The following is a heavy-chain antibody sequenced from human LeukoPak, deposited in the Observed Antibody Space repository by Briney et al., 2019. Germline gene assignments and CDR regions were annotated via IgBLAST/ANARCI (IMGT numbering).Heavy chain of an antibody. Sequence: GGSLRLSCAASGFTLSSYAMSWVRQAPGKGLEWVATFSGSGGSTYYADSVKGRFTISRDNPKNTLYLQMNSLRAEDTAVYYWVAGDWGPRESFALWGRGTMVTVSS. D-gene: IGHD2-21*02. CDR1: GFTLSSYA. V-gene: IGHV3-23*01. CDR3: VAGDWGPRESFAL. CDR2: FSGSGGST. J-gene: IGHJ3*01.